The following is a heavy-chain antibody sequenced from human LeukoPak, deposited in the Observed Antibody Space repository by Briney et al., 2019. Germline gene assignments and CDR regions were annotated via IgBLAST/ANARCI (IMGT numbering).Heavy chain of an antibody. J-gene: IGHJ4*02. CDR1: GGTFSSYT. V-gene: IGHV1-69*02. D-gene: IGHD3-16*01. Sequence: SVKVSCKASGGTFSSYTISWVRQAPGQGLEWMGRIIPILGIANYAQKFQGRVTITADKSTSTAYMELSSLRSEDTAVYYCARGGVGPNRFDYWGQGTLVAVSS. CDR2: IIPILGIA. CDR3: ARGGVGPNRFDY.